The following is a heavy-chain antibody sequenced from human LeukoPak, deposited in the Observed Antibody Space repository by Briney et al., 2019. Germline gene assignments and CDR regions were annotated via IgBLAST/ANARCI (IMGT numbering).Heavy chain of an antibody. V-gene: IGHV3-53*01. CDR3: ARDEDGYGGKD. CDR1: GFTVSSNY. D-gene: IGHD4-23*01. CDR2: IYRGGST. J-gene: IGHJ4*02. Sequence: GGSLRLTCAASGFTVSSNYMSWVRQAPGKGLEWVSIIYRGGSTYYADSVKGRFTISRDNSKNTLYLQMNSLRAEDTAVYYCARDEDGYGGKDWGQGTLVTVSS.